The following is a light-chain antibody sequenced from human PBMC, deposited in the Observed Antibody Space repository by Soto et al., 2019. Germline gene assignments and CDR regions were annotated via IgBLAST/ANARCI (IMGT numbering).Light chain of an antibody. CDR2: SAS. J-gene: IGKJ4*01. CDR3: QDRSNWPLFT. Sequence: EIVLTQSPATLSLSLGERATLSCRASQSLSGYLAWYQQKPGQPPRLLIYSASHRATGIPARFTGSGSGTDFTLTISRLEPEDFAVYYCQDRSNWPLFTFGGGTKVDLK. CDR1: QSLSGY. V-gene: IGKV3-11*01.